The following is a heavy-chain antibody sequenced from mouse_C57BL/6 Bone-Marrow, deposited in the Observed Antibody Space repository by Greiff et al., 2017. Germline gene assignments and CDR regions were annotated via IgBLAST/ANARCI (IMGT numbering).Heavy chain of an antibody. CDR1: GFNIKDYY. D-gene: IGHD1-1*01. CDR2: IDPEDGDT. J-gene: IGHJ4*01. Sequence: EVKLQESGAELVRPGASVKLSCTASGFNIKDYYMHWVKQRPEQGLEWIGRIDPEDGDTEYAPEFQGKATMTADTSSNTAYLQLSSLTSEDTAVYYCTTGDYYGSSKYYYAMDYWGQGPSVTGSS. V-gene: IGHV14-1*01. CDR3: TTGDYYGSSKYYYAMDY.